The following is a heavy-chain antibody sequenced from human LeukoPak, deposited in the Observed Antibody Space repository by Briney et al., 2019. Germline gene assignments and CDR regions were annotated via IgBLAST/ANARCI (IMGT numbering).Heavy chain of an antibody. D-gene: IGHD3-3*01. V-gene: IGHV4-59*01. CDR3: ARWGQYYDFDY. Sequence: SETLSLTCTVSGGSISSYYWSWIRQPPGKGLEWIGYIYYSGSTNYNPSLKSRVTISVDTSKKQFSLKLSSVTAADTAVYYCARWGQYYDFDYWGQGTLVTVSS. CDR1: GGSISSYY. CDR2: IYYSGST. J-gene: IGHJ4*02.